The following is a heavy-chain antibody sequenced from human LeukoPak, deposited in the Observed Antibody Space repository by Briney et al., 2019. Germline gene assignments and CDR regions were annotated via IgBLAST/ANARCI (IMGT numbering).Heavy chain of an antibody. CDR1: GFTFSSYA. J-gene: IGHJ4*02. CDR3: AKAYYGSGSYARGLFDY. V-gene: IGHV3-23*01. CDR2: ISGSGGST. D-gene: IGHD3-10*01. Sequence: GGSLRLSCAASGFTFSSYAMSWVRQAPGKGLEWVSAISGSGGSTYYADSVKGRFTISRDNSKNMLYLQMNSLRAEDTAVYYCAKAYYGSGSYARGLFDYWGQGTLVTVSS.